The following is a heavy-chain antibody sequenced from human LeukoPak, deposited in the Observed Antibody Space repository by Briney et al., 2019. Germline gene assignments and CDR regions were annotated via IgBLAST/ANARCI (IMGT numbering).Heavy chain of an antibody. CDR1: GCSISSSSYY. Sequence: SETLSLTCTVSGCSISSSSYYWGWIRQPPGKGLEWIGSIYYSGSTYYNPSLKSRVTISVDTSKNQFSLKLSSVTAADTAVYYCARYYGMDVWGQGTTVTVSS. V-gene: IGHV4-39*07. CDR3: ARYYGMDV. CDR2: IYYSGST. J-gene: IGHJ6*02.